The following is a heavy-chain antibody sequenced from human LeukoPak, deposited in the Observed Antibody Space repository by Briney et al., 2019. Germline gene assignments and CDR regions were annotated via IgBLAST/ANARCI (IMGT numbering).Heavy chain of an antibody. CDR3: ASISKTSFGAKNWYFDL. Sequence: SQTLSLTCTVSGGSISSGGYYWSWIRQHPGKGLEWIGYIHYSGSTHYNPSLKSRVTISADTSKNRFSLKLSSVTAADTAVYFCASISKTSFGAKNWYFDLWGRGTLVTVSS. V-gene: IGHV4-31*03. D-gene: IGHD1-26*01. J-gene: IGHJ2*01. CDR1: GGSISSGGYY. CDR2: IHYSGST.